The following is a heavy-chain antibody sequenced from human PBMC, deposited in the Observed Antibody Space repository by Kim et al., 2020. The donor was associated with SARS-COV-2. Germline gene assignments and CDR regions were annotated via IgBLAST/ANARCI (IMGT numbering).Heavy chain of an antibody. CDR3: AREGRDGYNSNYDYYSGMDV. D-gene: IGHD5-12*01. CDR1: GYTFTNYG. V-gene: IGHV1-18*01. Sequence: ASVKVSCKASGYTFTNYGISWVRQAPGQGLEWMGWISAYNGKSKYPQKVQGRVTMTTDTSTSTAYMDLRSLRSDDTAVYYCAREGRDGYNSNYDYYSGMDVWGQGTTVTVSS. J-gene: IGHJ6*02. CDR2: ISAYNGKS.